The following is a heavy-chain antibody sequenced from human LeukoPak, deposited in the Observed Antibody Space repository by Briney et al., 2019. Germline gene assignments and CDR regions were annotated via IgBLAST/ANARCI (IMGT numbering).Heavy chain of an antibody. CDR1: GFTFDDYA. V-gene: IGHV3-9*01. CDR2: ISWNSGSI. D-gene: IGHD3-10*01. J-gene: IGHJ4*02. Sequence: GGSLRLSCAASGFTFDDYAMHWVRQAPGKGLEWVPGISWNSGSIGYADSVKGRFTISRDNAKNSLYLQMNSLRAEDTALYYCAKVSSPRLWFGESARLFDYWGQGTLVTVSS. CDR3: AKVSSPRLWFGESARLFDY.